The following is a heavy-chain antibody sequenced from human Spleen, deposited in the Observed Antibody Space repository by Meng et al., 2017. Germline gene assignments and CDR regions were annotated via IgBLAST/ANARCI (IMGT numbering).Heavy chain of an antibody. J-gene: IGHJ4*02. V-gene: IGHV4-34*01. CDR3: ARGPTTMAHDFDY. CDR1: GWSFSYYY. Sequence: QLWGAVLLKPSETLSLTCGVSGWSFSYYYWSWIRQPPGKGLEWIGEINHSGSTNYNPSLESRATISVDTSQNNLSLKLSSVTAADSAVYYCARGPTTMAHDFDYWGQGTLVTVSS. D-gene: IGHD4-11*01. CDR2: INHSGST.